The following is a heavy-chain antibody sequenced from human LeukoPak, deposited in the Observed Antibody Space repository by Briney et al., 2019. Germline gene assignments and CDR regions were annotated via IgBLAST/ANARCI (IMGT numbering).Heavy chain of an antibody. D-gene: IGHD2-21*02. CDR2: INRNGGST. Sequence: GGSLTLSCAAYGLTFDDYCMSWVRQAPGKGLEWVSEINRNGGSTGYVYSVSGRFTIFRDNAKNSLYLQINRLRAEDTAFYYCARDCGGGCFSIGAFDIWGGGTMLTVSS. CDR3: ARDCGGGCFSIGAFDI. J-gene: IGHJ3*02. CDR1: GLTFDDYC. V-gene: IGHV3-20*04.